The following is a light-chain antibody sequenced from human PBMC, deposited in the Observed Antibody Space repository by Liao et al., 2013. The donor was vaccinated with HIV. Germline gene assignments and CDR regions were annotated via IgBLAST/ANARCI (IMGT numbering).Light chain of an antibody. Sequence: SYELTQPPSVSVSPGQTATIACGGTNIGNKVVHWYHQKPGQSPVLVVYDDTKRPSGIPGRFSGSNSGNTATLTISGTQAMDEADYYCQAWDTSTAYVFGPGTRVTVL. V-gene: IGLV3-1*01. J-gene: IGLJ1*01. CDR3: QAWDTSTAYV. CDR1: NIGNKV. CDR2: DDT.